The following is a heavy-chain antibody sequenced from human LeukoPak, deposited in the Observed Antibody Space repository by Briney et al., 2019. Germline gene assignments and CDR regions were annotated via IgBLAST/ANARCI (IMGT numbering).Heavy chain of an antibody. V-gene: IGHV4-4*07. CDR2: IYTSGST. J-gene: IGHJ4*02. D-gene: IGHD6-19*01. Sequence: SETLSLTCTVSGGSISSYYWSWIRQPAAKGLEWIGRIYTSGSTNYNPSLKSRVTMSVDTSKNQFSLKLSSVTAADTAVYYCARAPYSSGWYEENYFDYWGQGTLVTVSS. CDR1: GGSISSYY. CDR3: ARAPYSSGWYEENYFDY.